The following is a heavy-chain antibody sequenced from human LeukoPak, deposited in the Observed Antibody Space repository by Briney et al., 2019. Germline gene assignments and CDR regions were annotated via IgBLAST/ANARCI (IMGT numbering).Heavy chain of an antibody. J-gene: IGHJ3*02. Sequence: TGGSLRLSCAASGFTFTSYGMHWVRQAPGKGLEWVAFIRYDGSNKYYADSVKGRFTISRDNSKNTLYLQMNSLRAEDTAVYYCAEWDGHYDSSGSEPNAFDIWGQGTMVTVSS. CDR1: GFTFTSYG. CDR3: AEWDGHYDSSGSEPNAFDI. CDR2: IRYDGSNK. V-gene: IGHV3-30*02. D-gene: IGHD3-22*01.